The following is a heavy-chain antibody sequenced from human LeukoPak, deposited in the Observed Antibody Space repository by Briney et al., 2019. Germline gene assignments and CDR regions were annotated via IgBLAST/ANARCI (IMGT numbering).Heavy chain of an antibody. CDR1: GGSIRSSSYY. CDR2: IYYSGST. Sequence: SETLSLTCTVSGGSIRSSSYYWGWIRQPPGKGLEWIGTIYYSGSTYYNPSLKSRVTVSVDTSKNQFSLKLSSVTAADTAVYYCAREGGNEWLRFNWFDPWGQGTLVTVSS. D-gene: IGHD5-12*01. J-gene: IGHJ5*02. CDR3: AREGGNEWLRFNWFDP. V-gene: IGHV4-39*07.